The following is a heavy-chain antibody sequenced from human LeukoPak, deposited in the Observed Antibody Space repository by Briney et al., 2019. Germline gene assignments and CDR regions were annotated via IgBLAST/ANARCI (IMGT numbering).Heavy chain of an antibody. D-gene: IGHD3-10*01. CDR2: ISSNGGST. CDR1: GFTFSSYA. V-gene: IGHV3-64*01. CDR3: ARDGGYGSAELFYYMDV. J-gene: IGHJ6*03. Sequence: RGSLRLSCAASGFTFSSYARHWVRQAPGKGLEYVSAISSNGGSTDYTNSVKGRFTISRDNSKNTLYLQMGSLRAEDMAVYYCARDGGYGSAELFYYMDVWGKGTTVTVSS.